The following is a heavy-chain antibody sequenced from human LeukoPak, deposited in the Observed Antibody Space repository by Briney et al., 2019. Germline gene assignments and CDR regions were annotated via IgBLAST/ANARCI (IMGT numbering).Heavy chain of an antibody. D-gene: IGHD3-10*01. CDR1: GGSFSGYY. V-gene: IGHV4-34*01. CDR3: ASHGSGPYNWFDP. J-gene: IGHJ5*02. CDR2: INHSGST. Sequence: SETLSLTCAVYGGSFSGYYWSWIRQPPGKGLEWIGEINHSGSTNYNPSLKSRVTISVDTSKNQFSLKLSSVTAADTAVYYCASHGSGPYNWFDPWGQGTLVTVSS.